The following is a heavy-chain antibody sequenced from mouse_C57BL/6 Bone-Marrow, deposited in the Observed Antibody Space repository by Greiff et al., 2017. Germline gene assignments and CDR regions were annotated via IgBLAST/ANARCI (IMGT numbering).Heavy chain of an antibody. CDR1: GYTFTDYY. J-gene: IGHJ3*01. CDR2: IFPGSGST. D-gene: IGHD3-2*02. V-gene: IGHV1-75*01. Sequence: VQLQESGPELVKPGASVKISCKASGYTFTDYYISWVKQRPGQGLEWIGWIFPGSGSTYYNEKFKGKATLTVDKSSSTAYMLLSSLTSEDSAFYCCARQLRTTWFAYWGQGTLVTVSA. CDR3: ARQLRTTWFAY.